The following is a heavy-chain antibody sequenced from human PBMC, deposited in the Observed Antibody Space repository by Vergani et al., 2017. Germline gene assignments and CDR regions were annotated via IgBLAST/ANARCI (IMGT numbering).Heavy chain of an antibody. Sequence: EVQLVESGGGLVQPGRSLRLSCAASGFTFDDYAMHWVRQAPGKGLEWVSGISWNSGSIGYADSVKGRFTISRDNAKNPLYLQMNSLRAEDTALYYCAKDLYSGYDRGAFDIWGQGTMVTVSS. CDR2: ISWNSGSI. V-gene: IGHV3-9*01. CDR1: GFTFDDYA. CDR3: AKDLYSGYDRGAFDI. D-gene: IGHD5-12*01. J-gene: IGHJ3*02.